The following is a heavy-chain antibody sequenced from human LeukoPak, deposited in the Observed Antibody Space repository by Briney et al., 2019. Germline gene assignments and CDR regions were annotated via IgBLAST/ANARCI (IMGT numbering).Heavy chain of an antibody. CDR2: ISSGSKYI. Sequence: GGSLRLSCAASVFTFSSYSMNWVRQAPGKGLEWVSSISSGSKYIYNADSVKGRFTISRDNAKNSLYLQMNSLRAEDTAVYYCARALPYSYGSMDFWGQGTLVIVSS. J-gene: IGHJ4*02. CDR1: VFTFSSYS. D-gene: IGHD5-18*01. CDR3: ARALPYSYGSMDF. V-gene: IGHV3-21*01.